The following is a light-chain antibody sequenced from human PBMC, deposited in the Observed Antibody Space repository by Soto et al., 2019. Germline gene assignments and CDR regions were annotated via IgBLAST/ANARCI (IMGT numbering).Light chain of an antibody. V-gene: IGKV1-5*01. CDR3: QQYENYWT. Sequence: DIRMTQSPFTLSASVGDRVTITCRASQTISSWLAWYQQIPGKAPKLLIYDASNLESGVPSRFSGSGSGTEFTPTISSLQPEDFAVYYCQQYENYWTFGQGTKVDIK. J-gene: IGKJ1*01. CDR2: DAS. CDR1: QTISSW.